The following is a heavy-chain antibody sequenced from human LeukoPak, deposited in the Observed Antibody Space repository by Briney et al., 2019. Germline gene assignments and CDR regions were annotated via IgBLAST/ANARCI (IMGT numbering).Heavy chain of an antibody. J-gene: IGHJ4*02. Sequence: ASVKVSCKASGYAFTSYYMHWVRQAPGQGLEWMGIINPSGGSTSYAQKFQGRVTMTRDTSTSTVYMELSSLRSEDTAVYYCARQEGDTIFGVVTHFDYWGQGTLVTVSS. V-gene: IGHV1-46*01. CDR2: INPSGGST. D-gene: IGHD3-3*01. CDR1: GYAFTSYY. CDR3: ARQEGDTIFGVVTHFDY.